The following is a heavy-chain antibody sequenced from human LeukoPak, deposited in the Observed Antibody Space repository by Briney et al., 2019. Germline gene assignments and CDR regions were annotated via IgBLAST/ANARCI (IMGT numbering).Heavy chain of an antibody. Sequence: SETLSLTCTVSGDSISSSSYYWGWIRQPPGKGLEWIGSIYYSRSTHYNPSLKSRVTISVDSSKNQFSLKLSSVTAADTGVYYCARVRYYDILTGYYGDGYFDYWGQGTLVTVSS. CDR3: ARVRYYDILTGYYGDGYFDY. D-gene: IGHD3-9*01. CDR1: GDSISSSSYY. CDR2: IYYSRST. J-gene: IGHJ4*02. V-gene: IGHV4-39*07.